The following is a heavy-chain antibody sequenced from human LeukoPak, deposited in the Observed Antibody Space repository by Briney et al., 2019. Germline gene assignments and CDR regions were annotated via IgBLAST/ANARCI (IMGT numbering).Heavy chain of an antibody. D-gene: IGHD5-12*01. CDR3: TRQAGVATPRDY. CDR2: IRSKAYGGTT. Sequence: TGGSLRLSCTASGFTFGDYAMSWFRQAPGKGLEWVGFIRSKAYGGTTEYAASAKGRFTISRDDSKSIAYLQMNCLKTEDTAVYYCTRQAGVATPRDYWGQGTLVTVSS. J-gene: IGHJ4*02. CDR1: GFTFGDYA. V-gene: IGHV3-49*03.